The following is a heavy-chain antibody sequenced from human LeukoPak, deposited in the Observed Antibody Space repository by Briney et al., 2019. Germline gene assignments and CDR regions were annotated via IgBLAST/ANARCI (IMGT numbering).Heavy chain of an antibody. Sequence: GGSLRLSCAASGFTFSSYAMHWVRQAPGKGLEWVAVISYDGSNKYYADSVKGRFTISRDNSKNTLYLQMNSLRAEDTAVYYCAREIAAAGTFDYWGQGTLVTVSS. J-gene: IGHJ4*02. D-gene: IGHD6-13*01. V-gene: IGHV3-30*14. CDR1: GFTFSSYA. CDR2: ISYDGSNK. CDR3: AREIAAAGTFDY.